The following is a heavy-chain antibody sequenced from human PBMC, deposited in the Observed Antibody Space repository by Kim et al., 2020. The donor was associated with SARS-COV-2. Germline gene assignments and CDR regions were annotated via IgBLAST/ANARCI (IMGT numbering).Heavy chain of an antibody. D-gene: IGHD6-6*01. J-gene: IGHJ5*02. V-gene: IGHV1-46*01. Sequence: QKFQGRVTMTRDTSTSTVYMELSSLRSEDTAVYYCARDRVYSSSGNWFDPWGQGTLVTVSS. CDR3: ARDRVYSSSGNWFDP.